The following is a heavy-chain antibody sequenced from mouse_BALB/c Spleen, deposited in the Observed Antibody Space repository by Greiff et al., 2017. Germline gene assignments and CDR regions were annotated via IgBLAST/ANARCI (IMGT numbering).Heavy chain of an antibody. J-gene: IGHJ4*01. Sequence: EVQGVESGGGLVKPGGSLKLSCAASGFTFSSYAMSWVRQTPEKRLEWVASISSGGSTYYPDSVKGRFTISRDNARNILYLQMSSLRSEDTAMYYCARGIGYDYGPGVDYWGQGTSVTVSS. CDR1: GFTFSSYA. D-gene: IGHD2-4*01. CDR3: ARGIGYDYGPGVDY. V-gene: IGHV5-6-5*01. CDR2: ISSGGST.